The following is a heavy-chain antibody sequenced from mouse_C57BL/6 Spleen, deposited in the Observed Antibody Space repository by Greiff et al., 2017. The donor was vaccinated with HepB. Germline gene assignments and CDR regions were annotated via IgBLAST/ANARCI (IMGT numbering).Heavy chain of an antibody. J-gene: IGHJ3*01. CDR3: ARNKYYGSPGFAY. CDR1: GFSLTSYG. D-gene: IGHD1-1*01. Sequence: VMLVESGPGLVQPSQSLSITCTVSGFSLTSYGVHWVRQSPGKGLEWLGVIWSGGSTDYNAAFISRLSISKDNSKSQVFFKMNSLQADDTAIYYCARNKYYGSPGFAYWGQGTLVTVSA. CDR2: IWSGGST. V-gene: IGHV2-2*01.